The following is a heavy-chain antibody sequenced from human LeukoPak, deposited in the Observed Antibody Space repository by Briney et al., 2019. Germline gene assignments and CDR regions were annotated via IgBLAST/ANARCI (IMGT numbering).Heavy chain of an antibody. D-gene: IGHD3-9*01. CDR1: GGTFSSYA. CDR2: IIPIFGTA. J-gene: IGHJ4*02. V-gene: IGHV1-69*13. CDR3: AKTPRGDVLRYFDWLLLSFDY. Sequence: SVKVSCKASGGTFSSYAISWVRQAPGQGLEWMGGIIPIFGTANYAQNFQGRVTITADESTSTAYMELSSLRSEDTAVYYCAKTPRGDVLRYFDWLLLSFDYWGQGTLVTVSS.